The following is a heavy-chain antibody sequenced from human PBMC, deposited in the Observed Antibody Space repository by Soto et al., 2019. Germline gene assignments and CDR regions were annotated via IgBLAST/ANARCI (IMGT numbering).Heavy chain of an antibody. D-gene: IGHD3-22*01. V-gene: IGHV4-59*04. CDR3: ARPMSLGGNSIWFDP. CDR2: VFSNGNT. J-gene: IGHJ5*02. CDR1: GGSISSYY. Sequence: PSETLSLTCTVSGGSISSYYWSWIRQPPGKGLEWIGSVFSNGNTYHNPSLDSRVTISVDPSKNQFSLRLNSVTAADTAVYYCARPMSLGGNSIWFDPWGQGTLVTVSS.